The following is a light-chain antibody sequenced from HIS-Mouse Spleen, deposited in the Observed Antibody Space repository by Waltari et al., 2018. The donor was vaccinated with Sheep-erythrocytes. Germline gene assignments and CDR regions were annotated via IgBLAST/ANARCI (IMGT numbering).Light chain of an antibody. CDR1: QSVSSSY. J-gene: IGKJ4*01. CDR2: SAS. Sequence: IVSTQSPGTLSLSPGERATLSCRASQSVSSSYLAWYQQKPGQAPRLLIYSASSRATGIPDRFSGSGSGTDFTLTISRLEPEDFAVYYCQQYGSSPLTFGGGTKVEIK. CDR3: QQYGSSPLT. V-gene: IGKV3-20*01.